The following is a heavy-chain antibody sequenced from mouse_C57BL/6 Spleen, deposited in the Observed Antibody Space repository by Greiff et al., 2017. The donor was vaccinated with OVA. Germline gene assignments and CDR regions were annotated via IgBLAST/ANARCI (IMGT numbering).Heavy chain of an antibody. CDR2: IYPGSGST. V-gene: IGHV1-55*01. D-gene: IGHD1-1*02. CDR3: ARGGGGCNVFAY. CDR1: GYTFTSYW. Sequence: QVQLQQPGAELVKPGASVKMSCKASGYTFTSYWITWVKQRPGQGLEWIGDIYPGSGSTNYNEKFKSKATLTVDTSSSTAYLQLSSLPSVDSAVVYCARGGGGCNVFAYWGQGTPLTVSS. J-gene: IGHJ2*01.